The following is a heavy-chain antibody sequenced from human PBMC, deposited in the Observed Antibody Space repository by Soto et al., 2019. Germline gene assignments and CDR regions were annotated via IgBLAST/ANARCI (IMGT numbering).Heavy chain of an antibody. D-gene: IGHD2-8*02. J-gene: IGHJ4*02. CDR2: INHSGRT. CDR1: GGSFSGYY. Sequence: QVQLQQWGAGLLKPSETLSLTCAVYGGSFSGYYWTWIRQPPGTGLEWIGEINHSGRTNNTPSLNSQGTISVDTSTNQFSRKQTSVTAADTAVYYCARDKITGFVDYRGQGTLVTVSS. CDR3: ARDKITGFVDY. V-gene: IGHV4-34*04.